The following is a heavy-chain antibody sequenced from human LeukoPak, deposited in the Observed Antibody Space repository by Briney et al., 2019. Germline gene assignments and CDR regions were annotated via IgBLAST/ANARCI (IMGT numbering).Heavy chain of an antibody. CDR3: ERHQYGGGPIDH. CDR2: IFYSGST. D-gene: IGHD4-23*01. CDR1: GGSIGHYY. J-gene: IGHJ4*02. Sequence: SETLSLTCTVTGGSIGHYYWSWIRQPPGKGLEWIGYIFYSGSTSYNLSLKSRVTISLDTSKNRFSLKMTSATGADTAVYYCERHQYGGGPIDHWGPGTVVTVSS. V-gene: IGHV4-59*08.